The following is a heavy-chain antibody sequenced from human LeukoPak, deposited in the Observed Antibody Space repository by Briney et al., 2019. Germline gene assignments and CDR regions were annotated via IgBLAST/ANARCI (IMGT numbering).Heavy chain of an antibody. J-gene: IGHJ3*02. V-gene: IGHV1-8*01. D-gene: IGHD5-12*01. CDR1: EYTFTSFD. CDR2: MNPDSGNT. CDR3: ASRTSSGYDYDVFDI. Sequence: ASVKVSCKSSEYTFTSFDINWVRQATGQGLEWMGWMNPDSGNTGYAPKFQGRVIMPRKTSIRTAYMELSSLPSEDTAVYYCASRTSSGYDYDVFDIWGQGTVVTVSS.